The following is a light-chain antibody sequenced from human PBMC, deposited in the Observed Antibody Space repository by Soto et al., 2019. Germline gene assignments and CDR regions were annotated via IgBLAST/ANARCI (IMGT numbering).Light chain of an antibody. V-gene: IGLV4-69*01. CDR1: SGHSSYA. J-gene: IGLJ2*01. CDR3: QTWGTGDVV. Sequence: QTVLTQSPSASASLGASVKLTCTLSSGHSSYAIAWHQQQSEKGPRYLMKLNSDGSHYKGDGIPDRFSGSSSGAERYLTISSLQSEDEADYYCQTWGTGDVVFGRGTKLTVL. CDR2: LNSDGSH.